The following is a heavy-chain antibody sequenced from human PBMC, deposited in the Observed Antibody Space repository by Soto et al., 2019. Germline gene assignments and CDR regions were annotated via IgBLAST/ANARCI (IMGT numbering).Heavy chain of an antibody. J-gene: IGHJ1*01. D-gene: IGHD3-22*01. V-gene: IGHV3-53*01. CDR3: ARDRVESGYPEYFQH. Sequence: EVPLVESGGGLIQPGGTLRLSCAASGFTVSSNYMSWVRQAPGKGLEWVSVIYSGGSTYYADSVKGRFTISRDNSKNTLYLQMHSLRDEDTAVYYCARDRVESGYPEYFQHWGQGTLVTVSS. CDR1: GFTVSSNY. CDR2: IYSGGST.